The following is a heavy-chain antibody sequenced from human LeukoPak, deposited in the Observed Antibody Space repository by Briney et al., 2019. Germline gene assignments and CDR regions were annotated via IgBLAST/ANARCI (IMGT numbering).Heavy chain of an antibody. CDR1: GGSISSGDYS. D-gene: IGHD6-6*01. V-gene: IGHV4-30-4*01. CDR3: ARGVGPTSANIAARFRPYYYYGMDV. Sequence: SETLSLTCTVSGGSISSGDYSWSWIRQPPGKGLEWIGYIYYSGSTYYNPSLKSRVAISVDTSKNQFSLKLSSVTAADTAVYYCARGVGPTSANIAARFRPYYYYGMDVWGQGTTVTVSS. J-gene: IGHJ6*02. CDR2: IYYSGST.